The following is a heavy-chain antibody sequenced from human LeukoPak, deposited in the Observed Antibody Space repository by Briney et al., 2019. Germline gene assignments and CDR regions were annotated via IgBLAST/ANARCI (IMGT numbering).Heavy chain of an antibody. CDR1: GDSISSSY. J-gene: IGHJ4*02. D-gene: IGHD4-17*01. CDR3: ARYNYGDYGIYYFDY. Sequence: SETLSLTCTVSGDSISSSYWSWIRQPAGKGLEWIGRIHSSGSTNHNPSLRSRVTISVDTSKNQFSLKLSSVTAADTAVYYCARYNYGDYGIYYFDYWGQGTLVTVSS. V-gene: IGHV4-4*07. CDR2: IHSSGST.